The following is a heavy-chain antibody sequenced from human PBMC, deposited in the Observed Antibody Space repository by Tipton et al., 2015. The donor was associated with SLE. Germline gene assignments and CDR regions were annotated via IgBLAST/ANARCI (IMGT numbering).Heavy chain of an antibody. CDR2: ISYNGRTI. CDR3: ARDGYCSGVNCFPGAYFDY. Sequence: SLRLSCAASGFTFSSYEMNWVRQAPGKGLEWVSYISYNGRTIHYADSVKGRFTISSDNAKNSLYLQMNSLRAEDTAVYYCARDGYCSGVNCFPGAYFDYWGQGTLVTVSS. CDR1: GFTFSSYE. V-gene: IGHV3-48*03. D-gene: IGHD2-15*01. J-gene: IGHJ4*02.